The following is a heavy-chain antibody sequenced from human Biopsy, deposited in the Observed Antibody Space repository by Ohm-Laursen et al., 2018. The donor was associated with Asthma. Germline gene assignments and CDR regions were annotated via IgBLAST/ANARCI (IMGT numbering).Heavy chain of an antibody. CDR1: GFSFSRYG. D-gene: IGHD2-21*02. CDR2: ISFDGSNK. CDR3: ASYEVVTAILPMDV. Sequence: SLRLSCSASGFSFSRYGMHWVRQAPGRGLEWVAVISFDGSNKYYGDSVKGRFTIARDNSKNTVYLQMNSLRAEDTAVYYCASYEVVTAILPMDVWGQGTTVTVSS. V-gene: IGHV3-30*03. J-gene: IGHJ6*02.